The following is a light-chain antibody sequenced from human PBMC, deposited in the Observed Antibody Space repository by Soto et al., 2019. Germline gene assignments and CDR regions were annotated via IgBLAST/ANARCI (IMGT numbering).Light chain of an antibody. J-gene: IGKJ2*01. CDR3: MQGTLPYT. V-gene: IGKV2-30*01. Sequence: VVMTQSPVSLSVTLGQPASISCRSSKSLVDSDGNTFLLWFQQRPGQSPRRLINKVSDRDYGVPDRFSGRGSGTEFTLKISRVEAEDIGVYDCMQGTLPYTFGQGTRLEIK. CDR1: KSLVDSDGNTF. CDR2: KVS.